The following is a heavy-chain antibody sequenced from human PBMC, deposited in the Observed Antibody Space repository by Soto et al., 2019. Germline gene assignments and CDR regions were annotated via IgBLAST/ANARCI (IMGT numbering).Heavy chain of an antibody. D-gene: IGHD5-18*01. V-gene: IGHV4-31*03. CDR2: IYYSGST. Sequence: QVQLQESGPGLVKPSQTLSLTCTVSGGSISSGGYYWSWIRQHPGKGLEWIGYIYYSGSTYYNPSLKSRVTITVDTAKNQFSLKLSSVTAADTAVYYCARVEAAMVNRAFDYWGQGTLVTVSS. J-gene: IGHJ4*02. CDR3: ARVEAAMVNRAFDY. CDR1: GGSISSGGYY.